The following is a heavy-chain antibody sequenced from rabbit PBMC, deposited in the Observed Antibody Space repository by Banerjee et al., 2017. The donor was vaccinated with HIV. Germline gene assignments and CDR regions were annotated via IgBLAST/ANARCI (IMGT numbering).Heavy chain of an antibody. CDR2: IDAGSGGST. Sequence: QEQLEESGGDLVKPEGSLTLTCTASGFSFSAKYVMCWVRQAPGKGLEWIACIDAGSGGSTYYATWAKGRFTISKTSSTTVTLQMTSLTAADTDTYFCERDLAGVIGWNFGLWGPGTLVT. V-gene: IGHV1S45*01. CDR3: ERDLAGVIGWNFGL. CDR1: GFSFSAKYV. D-gene: IGHD4-1*01. J-gene: IGHJ4*01.